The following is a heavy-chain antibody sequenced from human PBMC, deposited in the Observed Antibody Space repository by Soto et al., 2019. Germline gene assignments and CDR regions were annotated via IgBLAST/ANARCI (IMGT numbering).Heavy chain of an antibody. D-gene: IGHD2-21*01. J-gene: IGHJ4*02. CDR3: ARGHIPVYGPVPDYFDS. V-gene: IGHV4-34*02. Sequence: QVHLQQWGAGLLKPSETLSLTCGVYGGSLRGSYWSWIRQPPGKALEWLGKVTHSGSTPFNPSLKSRASVPVDTSDNQFSLKLTSVTAADTAVYYCARGHIPVYGPVPDYFDSWGQGTLVTVSS. CDR1: GGSLRGSY. CDR2: VTHSGST.